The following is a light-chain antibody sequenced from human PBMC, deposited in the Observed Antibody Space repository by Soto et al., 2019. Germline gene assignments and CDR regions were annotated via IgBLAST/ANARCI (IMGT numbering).Light chain of an antibody. J-gene: IGKJ1*01. CDR2: GAS. CDR3: QQYYTWPRT. CDR1: QSVSTN. V-gene: IGKV3-15*01. Sequence: EIVMTQSPGTLSVSPGEVATLSCRASQSVSTNLAWYQQKPDQAPRLLIYGASTTATGMPARFSGSGSGTEFTLTISSLQSEDFAVYYCQQYYTWPRTFGQGTRVDIK.